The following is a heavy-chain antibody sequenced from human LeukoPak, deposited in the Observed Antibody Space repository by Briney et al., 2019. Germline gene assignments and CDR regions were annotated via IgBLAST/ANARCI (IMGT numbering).Heavy chain of an antibody. D-gene: IGHD2-21*01. Sequence: TGGSLRLSCAASGFTFSSYSMNWVRQAPGKGLEWVSSISSSSSYIYYADSVKGRFTISRDNAKNTLYLQMNSLRVEDTAVYYCARGLQVIYGMDVWGKGTTVTVSS. V-gene: IGHV3-21*01. CDR2: ISSSSSYI. CDR3: ARGLQVIYGMDV. CDR1: GFTFSSYS. J-gene: IGHJ6*04.